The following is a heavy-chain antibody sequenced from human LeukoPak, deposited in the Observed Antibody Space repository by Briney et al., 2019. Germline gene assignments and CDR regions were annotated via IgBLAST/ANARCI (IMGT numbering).Heavy chain of an antibody. CDR1: GYTFTGYY. CDR2: INPNSGGT. J-gene: IGHJ5*02. CDR3: ARGGETYSIDWFDP. V-gene: IGHV1-2*02. D-gene: IGHD1-26*01. Sequence: GASVKVSCKASGYTFTGYYMHWVRQAPGQGLEWMGWINPNSGGTNYAQKFQGRVTMTRDTSISAAYMELSRLRSDDTAVYYCARGGETYSIDWFDPWGQGTLVTVSS.